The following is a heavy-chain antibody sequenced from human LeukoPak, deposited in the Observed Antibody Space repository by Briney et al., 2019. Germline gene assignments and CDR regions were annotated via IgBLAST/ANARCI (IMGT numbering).Heavy chain of an antibody. Sequence: PGGSLRLSCAASGFTFSSYAMHWVRQAPGKGLEWVAVISYDGSNKYYADSVKGRFTISRDNSKNTLYLQMNSLRTEDTAVYYCASSRTAASSNWFDPWGQGTLVTVSS. V-gene: IGHV3-30*14. CDR1: GFTFSSYA. CDR2: ISYDGSNK. J-gene: IGHJ5*02. D-gene: IGHD6-13*01. CDR3: ASSRTAASSNWFDP.